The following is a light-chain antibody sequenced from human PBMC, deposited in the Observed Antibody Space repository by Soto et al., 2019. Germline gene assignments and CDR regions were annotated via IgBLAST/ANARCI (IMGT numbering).Light chain of an antibody. V-gene: IGLV1-44*01. Sequence: QSVLTQPPSASGTPGQTITISCSGGSSNIGINTVNWYEHLPGTAPRLLIYGNNQRPSGVPDRFSGSKSGTSASLAISGLQSEDEGHYYCATWDDSLDVHVFGTGTKPTVL. CDR3: ATWDDSLDVHV. J-gene: IGLJ1*01. CDR2: GNN. CDR1: SSNIGINT.